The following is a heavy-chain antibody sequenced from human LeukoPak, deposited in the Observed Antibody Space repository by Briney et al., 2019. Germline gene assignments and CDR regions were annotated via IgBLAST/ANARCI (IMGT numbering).Heavy chain of an antibody. CDR2: ICAFNGNT. Sequence: ASVTVSCKASGYSFDRYGVSWVRQAPGQGLEWLGWICAFNGNTNYAQNLQGRVTMTADTSTTTAYMELRSLSSDDTAVYYCARDFLSYDGSENHFEDTFDIWGQGTMVIVSS. CDR1: GYSFDRYG. J-gene: IGHJ3*02. CDR3: ARDFLSYDGSENHFEDTFDI. V-gene: IGHV1-18*01. D-gene: IGHD3-22*01.